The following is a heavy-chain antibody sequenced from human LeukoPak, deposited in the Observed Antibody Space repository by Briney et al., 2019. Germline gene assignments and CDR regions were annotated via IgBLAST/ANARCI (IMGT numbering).Heavy chain of an antibody. D-gene: IGHD3-3*01. Sequence: GGSLRLSCAASGFHFDTYAMSWVRQAPGKGLEWVSAVSGGGGSTYYADSVKGRFTISRDNSKNTLYLQMNSLRAEDTAVYYCANSTIFGHWGQGTLVTVSS. J-gene: IGHJ4*02. CDR2: VSGGGGST. CDR1: GFHFDTYA. CDR3: ANSTIFGH. V-gene: IGHV3-23*01.